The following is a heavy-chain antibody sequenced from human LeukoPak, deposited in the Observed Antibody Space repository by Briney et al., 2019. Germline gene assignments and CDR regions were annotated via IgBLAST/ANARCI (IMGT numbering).Heavy chain of an antibody. CDR2: TNARGDT. Sequence: SETLSLTCAVYGWSFNDYYWNWIRQPPGKGLEWIGETNARGDTNFDPSLKSRVTISVDTSKSQFSLRLTSMIAADTAVYYCARGQVPAARGYNWFDPWGQGTLVTVSS. V-gene: IGHV4-34*01. CDR1: GWSFNDYY. J-gene: IGHJ5*02. D-gene: IGHD2-2*01. CDR3: ARGQVPAARGYNWFDP.